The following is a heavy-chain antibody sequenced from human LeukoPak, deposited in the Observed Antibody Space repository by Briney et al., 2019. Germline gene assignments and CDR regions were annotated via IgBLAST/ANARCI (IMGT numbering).Heavy chain of an antibody. CDR3: ARDGGVVVVAAKFDY. J-gene: IGHJ4*02. D-gene: IGHD2-15*01. CDR1: GFTFSSYG. V-gene: IGHV3-30*03. CDR2: ISYDGSNK. Sequence: GGSLRLSCAASGFTFSSYGMHWVRQAPGKGLERVAVISYDGSNKYYADSVKGRFTISRDNSKNTLYLQMNSLRAEDTAVYYCARDGGVVVVAAKFDYWGQGTLVTVSS.